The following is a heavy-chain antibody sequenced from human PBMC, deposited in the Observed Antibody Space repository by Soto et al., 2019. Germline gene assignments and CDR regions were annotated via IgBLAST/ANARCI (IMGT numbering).Heavy chain of an antibody. D-gene: IGHD6-13*01. V-gene: IGHV3-23*01. J-gene: IGHJ4*02. CDR2: ISGSGGST. CDR1: GFTFSSYA. Sequence: PGGPLRLSCAASGFTFSSYALSLVRQAPGKGLEWVSSISGSGGSTYYADSVKGRFTLSRDNSKNTLYRQMNSLRAEDTAGYYCASFPYRAASGTSAFLYLYYPGQGTMVTVSS. CDR3: ASFPYRAASGTSAFLYLYY.